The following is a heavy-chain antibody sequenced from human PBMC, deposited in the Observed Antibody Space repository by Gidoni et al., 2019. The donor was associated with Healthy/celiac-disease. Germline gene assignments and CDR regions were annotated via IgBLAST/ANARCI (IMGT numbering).Heavy chain of an antibody. V-gene: IGHV4-31*03. CDR3: ARGAPPLYYYGMNNGFDP. CDR2: IYYSGST. J-gene: IGHJ5*02. CDR1: GGPISSGGYY. Sequence: QVQLQASVPVLLKPSQTRSLPCPVPGGPISSGGYYWSWLRQHPGKGLEWIGYIYYSGSTYYNTSLRSRVTISVDTSKKQFSLQLISVTAGDTAVYYCARGAPPLYYYGMNNGFDPWGQGTLVTVSS. D-gene: IGHD3-10*01.